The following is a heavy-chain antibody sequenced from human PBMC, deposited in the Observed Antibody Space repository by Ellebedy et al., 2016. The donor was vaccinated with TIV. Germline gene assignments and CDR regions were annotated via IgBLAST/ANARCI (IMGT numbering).Heavy chain of an antibody. J-gene: IGHJ4*02. CDR3: ARGDSSSSRVYY. CDR1: GGSISSGDYY. D-gene: IGHD6-6*01. V-gene: IGHV4-30-4*01. CDR2: IYYSGST. Sequence: SETLSLTCTVSGGSISSGDYYWSWIRQPPGTGLEWIGYIYYSGSTYYNPSLKSRVTISLDTSKKQFSLKLSSVTAADTAVYYCARGDSSSSRVYYWGQGTLVTVSS.